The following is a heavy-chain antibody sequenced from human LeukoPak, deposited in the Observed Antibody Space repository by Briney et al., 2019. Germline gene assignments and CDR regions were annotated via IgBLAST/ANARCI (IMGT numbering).Heavy chain of an antibody. CDR2: MNPNSGNT. D-gene: IGHD3-10*01. V-gene: IGHV1-8*01. Sequence: ASVKVSCKASGYTFTSYDINWVRQATGQGLEWMGWMNPNSGNTGYAQKFQGRVTMARNTSISTAYMELSSLRSEDTAVYYCARGRVLLWFGELWDWFDPWGQGTLVTVSS. CDR3: ARGRVLLWFGELWDWFDP. CDR1: GYTFTSYD. J-gene: IGHJ5*02.